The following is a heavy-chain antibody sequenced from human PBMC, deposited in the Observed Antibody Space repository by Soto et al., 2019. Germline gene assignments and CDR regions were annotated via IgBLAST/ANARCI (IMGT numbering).Heavy chain of an antibody. Sequence: GGSLRLSCAASGFTFSSYWMHWVRQAPEKGLVWVTRINSDGSSTSYADSVKGRFTISRDSDKNSLYLKMNSLRAEDTAMYYCARVPSSGWPYVFDYWGLGTLVTV. CDR1: GFTFSSYW. J-gene: IGHJ4*02. D-gene: IGHD6-19*01. V-gene: IGHV3-74*01. CDR2: INSDGSST. CDR3: ARVPSSGWPYVFDY.